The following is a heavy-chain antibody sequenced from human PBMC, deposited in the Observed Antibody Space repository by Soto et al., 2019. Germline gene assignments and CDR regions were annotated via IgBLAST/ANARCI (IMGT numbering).Heavy chain of an antibody. J-gene: IGHJ4*02. V-gene: IGHV4-4*02. CDR3: ARSNSGSYYEVFDY. Sequence: QVQLQESGPGLVKPSGTLSLTCAVSGGSISSSNWWSWVRQPPGKGLEWIGEIYHSGSTNYNPSLXXXVXXSVDKSKNQFSLKLSSVTAADTAVYYCARSNSGSYYEVFDYWGQGTLVTVSS. CDR2: IYHSGST. CDR1: GGSISSSNW. D-gene: IGHD1-26*01.